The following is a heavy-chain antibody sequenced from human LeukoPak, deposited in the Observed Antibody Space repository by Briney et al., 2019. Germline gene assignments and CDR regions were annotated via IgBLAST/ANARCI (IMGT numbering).Heavy chain of an antibody. CDR1: DGSINSYY. Sequence: SETLSLTCSVSDGSINSYYWNWIRRPPGKGLEWIGYIYYNGNTNYSPSLKSRVTMSVDTSKNLFSLKVSSVTAADTAVYYCARDRSRDGYKGDRFDIWGQGTMVTVSS. CDR2: IYYNGNT. V-gene: IGHV4-59*01. D-gene: IGHD5-24*01. J-gene: IGHJ3*02. CDR3: ARDRSRDGYKGDRFDI.